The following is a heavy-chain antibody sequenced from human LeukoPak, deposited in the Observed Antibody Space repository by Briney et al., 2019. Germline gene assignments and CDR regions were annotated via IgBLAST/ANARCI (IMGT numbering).Heavy chain of an antibody. CDR2: VNHSGST. V-gene: IGHV4-34*01. CDR3: ARGPPPAYYGTGGYYFFDY. D-gene: IGHD3-22*01. J-gene: IGHJ4*02. Sequence: PSETLSLTCSAYGGSFGGYFWSWIRQPPGEGLEWIGGVNHSGSTNYNPSLKSRVTISVDTSRTQFSLNLRSVTAADTAVYYCARGPPPAYYGTGGYYFFDYWGQGILVTVSP. CDR1: GGSFGGYF.